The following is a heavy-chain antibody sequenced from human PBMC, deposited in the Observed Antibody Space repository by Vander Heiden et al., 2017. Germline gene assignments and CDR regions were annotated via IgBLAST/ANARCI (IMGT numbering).Heavy chain of an antibody. J-gene: IGHJ6*02. CDR3: ARGRSSPPPYYYYYGMDV. V-gene: IGHV1-69*01. D-gene: IGHD3-10*01. Sequence: QVQLVQSGPEVKKPGSSVKVSCRASGGSFGSFAITWVRQAPGQGLEWLGGFSPIFGTVYNAQKFQGRVTITADVFTGTAYMELSSLRSEDTAVYYCARGRSSPPPYYYYYGMDVWGQGTTGTVPS. CDR1: GGSFGSFA. CDR2: FSPIFGTV.